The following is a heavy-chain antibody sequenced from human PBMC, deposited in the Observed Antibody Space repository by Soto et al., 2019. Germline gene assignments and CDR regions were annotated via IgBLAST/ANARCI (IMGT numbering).Heavy chain of an antibody. J-gene: IGHJ4*02. V-gene: IGHV4-31*03. CDR3: ARGGPTAYYFDF. Sequence: LSLTCSVSGGSISSGGYYWTWIRQHPEKGLEWIGYIYYSGSTYYKPSLKSRVTISVDTSKNQFSLMLGSVTAADTAVYYCARGGPTAYYFDFWGLGTLVTVSS. CDR2: IYYSGST. CDR1: GGSISSGGYY. D-gene: IGHD2-21*01.